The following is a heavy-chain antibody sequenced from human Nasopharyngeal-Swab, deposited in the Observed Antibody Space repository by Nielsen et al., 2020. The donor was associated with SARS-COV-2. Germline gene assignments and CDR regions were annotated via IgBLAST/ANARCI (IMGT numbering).Heavy chain of an antibody. CDR2: IWYDGSNK. Sequence: SLKISCAASGFTFSSYGMHWVRQAPGKGLEWVAVIWYDGSNKYYADSVKGRFTISRDNSKNTLYLQMNSLRAEDTAVYYCARGLYYYGSGSHSYAFDIWGQGTMVTVSS. D-gene: IGHD3-10*01. CDR1: GFTFSSYG. J-gene: IGHJ3*02. V-gene: IGHV3-33*01. CDR3: ARGLYYYGSGSHSYAFDI.